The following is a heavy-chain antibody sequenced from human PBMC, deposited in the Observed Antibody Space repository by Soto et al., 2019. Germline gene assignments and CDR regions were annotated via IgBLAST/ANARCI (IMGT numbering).Heavy chain of an antibody. Sequence: SETLSLTCAVYGGSFSGYYWSWIRQPPGKGLEWIGEINHSGSTNYNPSLKSRVTISVDTSKNQFSLKLSSVTAADTAVYYCARGPRRITMIVVAPGRAFDIWGQGTMVTVSS. CDR3: ARGPRRITMIVVAPGRAFDI. V-gene: IGHV4-34*01. CDR2: INHSGST. D-gene: IGHD3-22*01. J-gene: IGHJ3*02. CDR1: GGSFSGYY.